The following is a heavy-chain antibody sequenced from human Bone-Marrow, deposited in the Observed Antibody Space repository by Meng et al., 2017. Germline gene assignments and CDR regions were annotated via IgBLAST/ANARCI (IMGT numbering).Heavy chain of an antibody. J-gene: IGHJ3*02. Sequence: ASVKVSCKASRYTFTSYDINWVRQATGQGLEWMGWMNPNSGNTGYAQKFQGRVTMTRNTSISTAYMELSSLRSEDTAVYYCARERTEIVPVVPAAMYAFDIWGQGTMVTVSS. D-gene: IGHD2-2*01. CDR1: RYTFTSYD. CDR2: MNPNSGNT. V-gene: IGHV1-8*01. CDR3: ARERTEIVPVVPAAMYAFDI.